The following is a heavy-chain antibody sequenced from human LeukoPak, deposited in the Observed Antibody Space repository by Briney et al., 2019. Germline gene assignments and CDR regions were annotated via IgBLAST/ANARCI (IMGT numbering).Heavy chain of an antibody. CDR1: GFTFISYS. CDR3: ARKSRCGGGNWYYSPLDY. J-gene: IGHJ4*02. CDR2: ISDSGGST. V-gene: IGHV3-23*01. Sequence: PGGSLRLTCTASGFTFISYSMTWIRQAPGKGLEWVSSISDSGGSTYYADSVKGRFTTSRDNSKNTLYLQMNSLRAEDTAVYYCARKSRCGGGNWYYSPLDYWGQGTLVTVSS. D-gene: IGHD2-15*01.